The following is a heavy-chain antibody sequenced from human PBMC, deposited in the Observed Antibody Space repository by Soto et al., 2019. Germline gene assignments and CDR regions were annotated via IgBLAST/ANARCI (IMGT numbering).Heavy chain of an antibody. J-gene: IGHJ6*03. CDR1: GFTFDDYA. CDR2: ISWNSGSI. V-gene: IGHV3-9*01. CDR3: AKDKSVVGPSYMDV. Sequence: EVQLVESGGGLVQPGRSLRLSCAASGFTFDDYAMHWVRQAPGKGLEWVSGISWNSGSIGYADSVKGRFTISRDNAKNSLYLQMNSLRAEDTALYYCAKDKSVVGPSYMDVWGKGTTVTVSS. D-gene: IGHD2-2*01.